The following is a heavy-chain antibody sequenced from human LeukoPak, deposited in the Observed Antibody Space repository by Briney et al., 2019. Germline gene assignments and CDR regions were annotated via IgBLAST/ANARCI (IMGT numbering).Heavy chain of an antibody. Sequence: PGGSLRLSCEASGLVFSSYGMNWVRQAPGKGLQWVSVIYSGGSTYYADSVKGRFTISRDNSKNTLYLQINTLRAEDTAVYYCARGVSSGWYYFDYWGQGTLVTVSS. CDR1: GLVFSSYG. V-gene: IGHV3-66*01. CDR2: IYSGGST. D-gene: IGHD6-19*01. J-gene: IGHJ4*02. CDR3: ARGVSSGWYYFDY.